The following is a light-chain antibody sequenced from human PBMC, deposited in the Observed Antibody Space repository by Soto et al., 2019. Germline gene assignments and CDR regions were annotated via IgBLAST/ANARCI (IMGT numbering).Light chain of an antibody. Sequence: EIVLTQSPGTLSLSPGERATLSCKASQSIVSNYLAGYQRRPGQAPRLLIYGSSSRATDIPARFSGSGSGTDFNLTITRLESEDFAGYYCQQYGSSPPTFGQGIKVEFK. CDR1: QSIVSNY. J-gene: IGKJ1*01. V-gene: IGKV3-20*01. CDR3: QQYGSSPPT. CDR2: GSS.